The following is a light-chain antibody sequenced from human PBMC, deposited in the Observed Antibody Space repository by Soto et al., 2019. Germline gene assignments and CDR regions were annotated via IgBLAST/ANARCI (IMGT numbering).Light chain of an antibody. J-gene: IGKJ1*01. Sequence: DIVLTQSPLSLPVTPGEAASISCRSSESLLNSNGYNYLDWYLQKPGQSPQLLIFLASNRASGVPDRFSGSGSGTDFTLKISRVEAEDVGVYYCMQAQQTRTFGQGTKMEI. CDR1: ESLLNSNGYNY. V-gene: IGKV2-28*01. CDR2: LAS. CDR3: MQAQQTRT.